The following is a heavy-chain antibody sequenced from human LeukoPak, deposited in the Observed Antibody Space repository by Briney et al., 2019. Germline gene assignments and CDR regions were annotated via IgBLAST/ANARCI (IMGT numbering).Heavy chain of an antibody. CDR3: AKLDGSGSSTDY. D-gene: IGHD3-10*01. CDR1: GFTFDDYG. V-gene: IGHV3-23*01. CDR2: ISGSGGST. Sequence: PGGSLRLSCAASGFTFDDYGMSWVRQAPGKGLEWVSAISGSGGSTYYADSVKGRFTISRDNSKNTLYLQMNSLRAEDTAVYYCAKLDGSGSSTDYWGQGTLVTVSS. J-gene: IGHJ4*02.